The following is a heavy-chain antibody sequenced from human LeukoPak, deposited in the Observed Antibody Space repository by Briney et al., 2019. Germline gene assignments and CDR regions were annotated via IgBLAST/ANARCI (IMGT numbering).Heavy chain of an antibody. J-gene: IGHJ3*02. CDR1: GYSFTSYW. CDR3: AKGRAPAYSSSWSAFDI. D-gene: IGHD6-13*01. CDR2: ISYDGSNK. V-gene: IGHV3-30*18. Sequence: GESLKISCKGSGYSFTSYWIGWVRQAPGKGLEWVAVISYDGSNKYYADSVKGRFTISRDNSKNTLYLQMNSLRAEDTAVYYCAKGRAPAYSSSWSAFDIWGQGTMVTVSS.